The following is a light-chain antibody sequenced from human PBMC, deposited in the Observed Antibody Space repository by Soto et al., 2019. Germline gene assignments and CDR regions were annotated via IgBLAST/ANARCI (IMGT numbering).Light chain of an antibody. V-gene: IGLV2-8*01. CDR1: SSDVGGYNY. Sequence: QSALTQPPSASGSPGQSVTISCTGTSSDVGGYNYVSWYQQHPGKAPKLMIYEVSKRPSGVPDRFSGSKSGNTASLTVSGLQAEDEADYYGSSYAGSNKVVFGGGTKVTVL. CDR3: SSYAGSNKVV. J-gene: IGLJ2*01. CDR2: EVS.